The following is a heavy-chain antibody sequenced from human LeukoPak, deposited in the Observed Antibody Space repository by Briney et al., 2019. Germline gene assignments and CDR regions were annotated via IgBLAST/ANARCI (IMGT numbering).Heavy chain of an antibody. CDR1: GFTFSSYE. Sequence: GGSLRLSCAASGFTFSSYELNWVRQAPGKGLEWVSYISSSGSTIYYADSVKGRFTISRDNAKNSLNLQMNSPRAEDTAVYYCARDSKGDYSDHGEDYWGQGTLVTVSS. CDR3: ARDSKGDYSDHGEDY. V-gene: IGHV3-48*03. J-gene: IGHJ4*02. CDR2: ISSSGSTI. D-gene: IGHD4-17*01.